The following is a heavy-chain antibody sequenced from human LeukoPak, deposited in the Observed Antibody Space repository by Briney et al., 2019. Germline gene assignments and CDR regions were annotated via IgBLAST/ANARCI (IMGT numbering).Heavy chain of an antibody. J-gene: IGHJ5*02. D-gene: IGHD2-2*01. Sequence: GGSLRLSCAASGFTFSSYGMHWVRQASGKGLEWVAVIWYDGSNKYYADSVKGRFTISRDNSKNTLYLQMNSLRAEDTAVYYCARDLQDIVVVPAAIRGSWFDPWGQGTLVTVSS. CDR3: ARDLQDIVVVPAAIRGSWFDP. V-gene: IGHV3-33*01. CDR2: IWYDGSNK. CDR1: GFTFSSYG.